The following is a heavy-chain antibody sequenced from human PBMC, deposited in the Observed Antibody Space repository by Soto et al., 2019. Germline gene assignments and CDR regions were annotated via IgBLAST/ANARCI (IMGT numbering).Heavy chain of an antibody. Sequence: SETLSLTCTVSGGSISSYYWSWIRQPPGKGLEWIGYIYYSGSTNYNPSLKSRVTISVDTSKNQFSLKLSSVTAADTAVYYCARVGQYCSSTSCCSHFDYWGQGTLVTVSS. CDR3: ARVGQYCSSTSCCSHFDY. V-gene: IGHV4-59*01. CDR1: GGSISSYY. CDR2: IYYSGST. J-gene: IGHJ4*02. D-gene: IGHD2-2*01.